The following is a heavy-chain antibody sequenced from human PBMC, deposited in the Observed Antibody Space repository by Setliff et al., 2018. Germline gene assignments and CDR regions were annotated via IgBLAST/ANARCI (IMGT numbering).Heavy chain of an antibody. CDR3: AGDQKSFSAGTSFYY. Sequence: GGSLRLSCAASGFTFSNYWMSWVRQAPGKGLEWVANIKQDGSEKCYVDSVKGRFTISRDNAKNTLYLQMNSLRAEDTAVYYCAGDQKSFSAGTSFYYWGQGTLVTVSS. D-gene: IGHD6-13*01. CDR1: GFTFSNYW. J-gene: IGHJ4*02. CDR2: IKQDGSEK. V-gene: IGHV3-7*01.